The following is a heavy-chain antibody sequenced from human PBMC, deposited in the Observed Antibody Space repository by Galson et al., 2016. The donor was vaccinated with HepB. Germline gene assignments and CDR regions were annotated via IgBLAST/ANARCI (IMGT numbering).Heavy chain of an antibody. CDR3: ARESSGYDYDFDL. J-gene: IGHJ3*01. CDR1: GFTFSRYT. CDR2: ISTSSTYI. V-gene: IGHV3-21*01. D-gene: IGHD5-12*01. Sequence: SLRLSCAASGFTFSRYTMNWVRRAPGKGLEWVSSISTSSTYIYYADSMKGRFTISRDNAKKSLYLQMSSLRADDTAIYYCARESSGYDYDFDLWGQGTMVTASS.